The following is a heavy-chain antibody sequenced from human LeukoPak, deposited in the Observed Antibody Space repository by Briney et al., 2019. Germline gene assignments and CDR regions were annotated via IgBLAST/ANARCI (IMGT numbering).Heavy chain of an antibody. CDR2: IIPILGIA. J-gene: IGHJ6*02. CDR3: ARDYCSSTSCLYYGMDV. D-gene: IGHD2-2*01. Sequence: ASVKVSCKASGGTLSSYTISWVRQAPGQGLEWMGRIIPILGIANYAQKFQGRVTITADKSTSTAYMELSSLRSEDTAVYYCARDYCSSTSCLYYGMDVWGQGTTVTVSS. CDR1: GGTLSSYT. V-gene: IGHV1-69*04.